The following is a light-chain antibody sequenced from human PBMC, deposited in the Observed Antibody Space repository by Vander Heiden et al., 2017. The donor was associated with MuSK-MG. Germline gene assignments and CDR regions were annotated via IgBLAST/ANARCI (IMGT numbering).Light chain of an antibody. CDR2: GAY. J-gene: IGKJ5*01. Sequence: DIQMTQFPSSLSASVGDRVTITCRASQSISNFVSWYQQKPGKAPNLLIYGAYGLEDGVPSRFSGSASGTEFTLTIRRLDPEDFATYYCQQSNTRRLTFGPGTRLEIK. CDR1: QSISNF. V-gene: IGKV1-39*01. CDR3: QQSNTRRLT.